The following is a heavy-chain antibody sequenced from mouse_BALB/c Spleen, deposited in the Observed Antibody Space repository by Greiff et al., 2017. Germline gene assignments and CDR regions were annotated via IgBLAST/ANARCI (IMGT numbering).Heavy chain of an antibody. J-gene: IGHJ3*01. CDR1: GFTFTSYT. D-gene: IGHD2-4*01. CDR2: ISIGGGST. CDR3: ARRDYDGGAWFAY. V-gene: IGHV5-12-2*01. Sequence: EVQVEESGGGLVQPGGSLKLSCAASGFTFTSYTMSWVRQTPEKRLEWVAYISIGGGSTYYPDTVKGRFTISRDNANNTLYLQMSSLKSEDTAMYYCARRDYDGGAWFAYWGQGTLVTVSA.